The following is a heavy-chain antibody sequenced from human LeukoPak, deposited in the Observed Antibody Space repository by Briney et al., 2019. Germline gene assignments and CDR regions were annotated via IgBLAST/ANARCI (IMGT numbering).Heavy chain of an antibody. CDR1: GGPISSSSYY. D-gene: IGHD5-12*01. CDR3: ARNSGYDRTFDY. Sequence: PSETLSLTCTVSGGPISSSSYYWGWIRQPPGKGLEWIGSIYYSGSTYYNPSLKSRVTISVDTSKNKFSLKLSSVTAADTAVYYCARNSGYDRTFDYWGQGTLVTVSS. J-gene: IGHJ4*02. CDR2: IYYSGST. V-gene: IGHV4-39*07.